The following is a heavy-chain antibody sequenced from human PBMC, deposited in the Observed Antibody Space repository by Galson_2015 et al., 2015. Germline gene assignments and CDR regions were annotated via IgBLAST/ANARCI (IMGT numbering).Heavy chain of an antibody. CDR2: ISGSGGSI. J-gene: IGHJ4*02. D-gene: IGHD1-26*01. Sequence: SLRLSCAASGFTFSNYAMSWVRQAPGKGLEWVSAISGSGGSIYYADSVKGRFTISRDNSKNTLYLQMNSLRAEDTAVYYCAKDRSSGVASTTSFDYWGQGTLVAVSS. V-gene: IGHV3-23*01. CDR1: GFTFSNYA. CDR3: AKDRSSGVASTTSFDY.